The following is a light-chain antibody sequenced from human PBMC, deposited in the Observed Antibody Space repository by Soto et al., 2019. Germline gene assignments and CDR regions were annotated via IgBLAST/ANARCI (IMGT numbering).Light chain of an antibody. CDR3: QQLNSYPLT. Sequence: SQLPQSPTFLSAAVGARVPIPCRASQGISSYLAWYQQKPGKAPKLLIYAASTLQSGVPSRFSGGGSGTEFTLTISSLQPEDFATHYCQQLNSYPLTFGGGTKVDIK. CDR2: AAS. V-gene: IGKV1-9*01. J-gene: IGKJ4*01. CDR1: QGISSY.